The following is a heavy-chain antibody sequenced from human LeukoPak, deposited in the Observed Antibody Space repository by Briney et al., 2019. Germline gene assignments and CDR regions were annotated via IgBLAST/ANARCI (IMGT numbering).Heavy chain of an antibody. V-gene: IGHV3-21*01. J-gene: IGHJ4*02. CDR2: ISSSSSYI. D-gene: IGHD3-22*01. Sequence: PGGSLRLSCAASGFTFSSYSMNWVRQAPGKGLEWVSSISSSSSYIYYADSVKGRFTISRDNAKNSPYLQMNSLRAEDTAVYYCARLQVDYYDSSGPEDYWGQGTLVTVSS. CDR3: ARLQVDYYDSSGPEDY. CDR1: GFTFSSYS.